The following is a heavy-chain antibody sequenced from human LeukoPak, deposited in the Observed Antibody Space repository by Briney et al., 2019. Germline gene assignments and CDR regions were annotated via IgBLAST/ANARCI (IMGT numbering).Heavy chain of an antibody. CDR3: ARPTDYCSGGSCYSTQGMGDAFDI. CDR1: GGSISSSSYY. V-gene: IGHV4-39*01. J-gene: IGHJ3*02. CDR2: IYYSGST. D-gene: IGHD2-15*01. Sequence: PSETLSLTCTVSGGSISSSSYYWGWIRQPPGKGLEWIGSIYYSGSTYYNPSLKSRVTISVDTSKNQFSLKLGSVTAADTAVYYCARPTDYCSGGSCYSTQGMGDAFDIWGQGTMVTVSS.